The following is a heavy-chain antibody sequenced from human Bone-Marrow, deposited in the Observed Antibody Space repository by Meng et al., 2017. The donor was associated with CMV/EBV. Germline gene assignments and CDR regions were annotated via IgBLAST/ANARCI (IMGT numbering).Heavy chain of an antibody. V-gene: IGHV1-8*03. J-gene: IGHJ4*02. CDR2: MNPNSGNT. CDR1: GYTFTSYD. CDR3: ARGGPGITGTQEGDY. Sequence: SGYTFTSYDINWVRQATGQGLEWMGWMNPNSGNTGYAQKFQGRVTITRNTSISTAYMELSSLRSEDTAVYYCARGGPGITGTQEGDYWGQGTLVTVSS. D-gene: IGHD1-7*01.